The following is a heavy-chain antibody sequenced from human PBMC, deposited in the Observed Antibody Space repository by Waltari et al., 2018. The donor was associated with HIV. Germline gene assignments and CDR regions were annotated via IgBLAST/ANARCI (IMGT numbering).Heavy chain of an antibody. Sequence: EVQLVESGGGLVQPGGSLRLSCAASGFTFSSSGINWVRQATGKVLEWVSYISGSSSTIFYADSVKGRVTISRDNAKNSLYLQMNSLRAEDTAVYYCTRVDYYGMDVWGQGTTVTVSS. CDR2: ISGSSSTI. J-gene: IGHJ6*02. V-gene: IGHV3-48*01. CDR3: TRVDYYGMDV. CDR1: GFTFSSSG.